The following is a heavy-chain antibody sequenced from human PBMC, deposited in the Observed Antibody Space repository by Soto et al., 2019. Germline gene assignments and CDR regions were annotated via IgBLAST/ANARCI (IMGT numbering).Heavy chain of an antibody. CDR2: IYYSGST. D-gene: IGHD2-15*01. V-gene: IGHV4-59*08. J-gene: IGHJ1*01. CDR3: ARHVPYCSGGSCYLGYFQH. Sequence: QVQLQESGPGLVKPSETLSLTCTVSGGSISSYYWSWIRQPPGKGLEWIGYIYYSGSTNYNPSLKSRVTISVDTSKNQFSLKLSSVTAADTAVYYCARHVPYCSGGSCYLGYFQHWGQGTLVTVSS. CDR1: GGSISSYY.